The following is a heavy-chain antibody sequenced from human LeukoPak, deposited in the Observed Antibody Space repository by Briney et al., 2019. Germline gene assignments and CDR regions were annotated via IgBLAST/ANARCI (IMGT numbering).Heavy chain of an antibody. V-gene: IGHV4-34*01. J-gene: IGHJ4*02. CDR3: ARGRGYPYYFDY. D-gene: IGHD5-12*01. CDR2: INHSGST. Sequence: PETLSLTCALYGGSSSVYYCGWIRQPPGNGLEWIGEINHSGSTNYNPSLKSRVTISVDTTKNQFSLKLSSVTAADTAVYYCARGRGYPYYFDYWGQGTLVTVSS. CDR1: GGSSSVYY.